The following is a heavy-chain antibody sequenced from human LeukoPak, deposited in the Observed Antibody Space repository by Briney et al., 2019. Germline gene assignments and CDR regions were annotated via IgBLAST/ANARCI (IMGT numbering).Heavy chain of an antibody. D-gene: IGHD2-8*01. V-gene: IGHV3-30*02. CDR3: AKDQGYFTSAGY. J-gene: IGHJ4*02. CDR2: IQYDGSNK. CDR1: GFTFSTYG. Sequence: GGSRRLSCAASGFTFSTYGMHWVRQAPGKGQEWVAFIQYDGSNKYYTDSVKGRFTISRDNSKNTLYLQMNNLRAEDTAVYYCAKDQGYFTSAGYWGQGTLVTVSS.